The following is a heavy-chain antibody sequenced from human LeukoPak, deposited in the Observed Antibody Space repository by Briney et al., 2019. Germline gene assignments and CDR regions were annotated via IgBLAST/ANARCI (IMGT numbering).Heavy chain of an antibody. CDR1: GFTISSNY. Sequence: GGSLRLSCAAYGFTISSNYMSWVRQAPGKGLEWVAVIWYDGSNNYYADSVKGRFTISRDNSKNTLYLQMNSLRAEDTAVYYCARDNEDYSSSDAFDVWGQGTMVTVSS. V-gene: IGHV3-33*08. D-gene: IGHD6-6*01. CDR3: ARDNEDYSSSDAFDV. CDR2: IWYDGSNN. J-gene: IGHJ3*01.